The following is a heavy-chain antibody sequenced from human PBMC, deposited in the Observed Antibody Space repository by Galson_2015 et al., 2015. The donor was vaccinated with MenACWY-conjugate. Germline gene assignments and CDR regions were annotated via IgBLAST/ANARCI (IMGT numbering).Heavy chain of an antibody. J-gene: IGHJ4*01. Sequence: VKVSCKASGYTFTFHDMSWVRQVAGQGLECLGWMNPKSGNTGYAQKFQGRVTMTRNTSITTTYLELSSLNSEDTAVYFCARLTGGRFDLWG. V-gene: IGHV1-8*01. CDR3: ARLTGGRFDL. CDR2: MNPKSGNT. CDR1: GYTFTFHD. D-gene: IGHD7-27*01.